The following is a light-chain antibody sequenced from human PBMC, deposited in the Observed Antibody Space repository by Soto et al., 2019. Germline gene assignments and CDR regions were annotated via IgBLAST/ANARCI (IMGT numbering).Light chain of an antibody. Sequence: SYELTQAPSGSVAPGQTARIACGGNNIGTKSVHWYQQQPGQAPVLVVYDDTDRPSGIPERFSGSNSGDTATLTISSVEAGDEADYYCHVWDSSSDHVIFGGGTKVTVL. CDR2: DDT. J-gene: IGLJ2*01. CDR3: HVWDSSSDHVI. CDR1: NIGTKS. V-gene: IGLV3-21*02.